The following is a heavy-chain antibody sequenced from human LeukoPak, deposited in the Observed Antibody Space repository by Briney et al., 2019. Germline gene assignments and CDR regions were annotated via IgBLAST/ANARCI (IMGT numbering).Heavy chain of an antibody. J-gene: IGHJ4*02. CDR3: AKSTTKAHYYDSSGYPY. D-gene: IGHD3-22*01. CDR1: GFSVDIYG. V-gene: IGHV3-23*01. Sequence: GGSLRLSCAASGFSVDIYGMSWVRQAPGKGLEWVSAISGSGGSTYYADSVKGRFTISRDNSKNTLYLQMDSLRAEDTAVYYCAKSTTKAHYYDSSGYPYWGQGTLVTVSS. CDR2: ISGSGGST.